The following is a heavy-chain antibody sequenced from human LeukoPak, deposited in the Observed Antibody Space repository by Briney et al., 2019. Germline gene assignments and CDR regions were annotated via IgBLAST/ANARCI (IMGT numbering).Heavy chain of an antibody. CDR2: IIPILGIA. CDR1: GGTSSSYT. J-gene: IGHJ5*02. CDR3: ARVGESNYDFWSGYYYNWFDP. V-gene: IGHV1-69*02. Sequence: ASVKVSCKASGGTSSSYTISWVRQAPGQGLEWMGRIIPILGIANYAQKFQGRVTITADKSTSTAYMELSSLRSEDTAVYYCARVGESNYDFWSGYYYNWFDPWGQGTLVTVSS. D-gene: IGHD3-3*01.